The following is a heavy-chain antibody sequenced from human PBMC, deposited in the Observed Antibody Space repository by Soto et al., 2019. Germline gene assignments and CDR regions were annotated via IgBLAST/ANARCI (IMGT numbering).Heavy chain of an antibody. D-gene: IGHD2-2*01. CDR3: AHCPTNTWQPTVYDMDV. CDR1: GFSLSTSGVA. Sequence: QITLRESGPTLVKPTQTLTLTCTFSGFSLSTSGVAVGWIRQPPGEALEWLALIYWNDDKRYNPSLMTRLTITKDTSKNQVVLTMTNMVPVDTATYYCAHCPTNTWQPTVYDMDVWGQGTTVTVSS. CDR2: IYWNDDK. J-gene: IGHJ6*02. V-gene: IGHV2-5*01.